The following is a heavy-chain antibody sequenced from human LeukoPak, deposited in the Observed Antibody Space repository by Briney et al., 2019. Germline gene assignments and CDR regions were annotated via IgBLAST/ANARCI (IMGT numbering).Heavy chain of an antibody. D-gene: IGHD3-22*01. Sequence: SVKVSCKPSGGTFSSHGLSWARQAPGQGLEWMGGIIPIFGSTNYAQNFQGRVTITMDESTSTAYMELSSLRTDDTAVYYCARRWPHSSGYYLFDYWGQGTLVTVSS. CDR3: ARRWPHSSGYYLFDY. J-gene: IGHJ4*02. V-gene: IGHV1-69*05. CDR1: GGTFSSHG. CDR2: IIPIFGST.